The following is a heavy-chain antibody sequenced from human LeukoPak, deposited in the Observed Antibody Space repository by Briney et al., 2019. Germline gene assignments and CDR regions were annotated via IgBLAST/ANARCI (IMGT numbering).Heavy chain of an antibody. CDR3: ARDYYYGSGSYFDY. Sequence: GGTLRLSCAASGFTFSSYDMHWVRQATGKGLEWVSAIGTAGDTYYPGSEKGRFTISRENAKNSLYLQMNSLRAGDTAVYYCARDYYYGSGSYFDYWGQGTLVTVSS. CDR2: IGTAGDT. D-gene: IGHD3-10*01. V-gene: IGHV3-13*04. CDR1: GFTFSSYD. J-gene: IGHJ4*02.